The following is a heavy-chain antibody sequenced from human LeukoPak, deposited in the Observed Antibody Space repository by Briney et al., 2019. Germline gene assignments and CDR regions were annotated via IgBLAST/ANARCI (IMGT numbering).Heavy chain of an antibody. CDR1: GDSISSYY. V-gene: IGHV4-59*12. D-gene: IGHD3-3*01. CDR3: ARVPSSAGMYYDFWSGYDAFDI. CDR2: THYTGSP. J-gene: IGHJ3*02. Sequence: SETLSLTCTVSGDSISSYYWSWIRQPPGKGLEWIGYTHYTGSPNYNPSLTSRVTMSVDTSRNQFSLKLSSVTAADTAVYYCARVPSSAGMYYDFWSGYDAFDIWGQGTMVTVSS.